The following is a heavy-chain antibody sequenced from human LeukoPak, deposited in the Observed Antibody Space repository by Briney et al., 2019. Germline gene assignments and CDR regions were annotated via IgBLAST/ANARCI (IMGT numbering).Heavy chain of an antibody. J-gene: IGHJ4*02. CDR3: ATPSGGY. V-gene: IGHV3-66*04. CDR2: IYSDGNT. D-gene: IGHD6-25*01. CDR1: GFTVSSNY. Sequence: GGSLRLSCAASGFTVSSNYVSWVRQAPGKGLEWVSVIYSDGNTYYADSVKGRFTISRDNSKNTAYLQMNSLRAEDTAVYYCATPSGGYWGQGTLVTVSS.